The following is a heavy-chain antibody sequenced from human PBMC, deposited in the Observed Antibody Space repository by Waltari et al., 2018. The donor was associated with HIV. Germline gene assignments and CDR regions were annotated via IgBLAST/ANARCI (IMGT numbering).Heavy chain of an antibody. CDR3: ALEAVAPGLVSWFFDV. Sequence: QVQLQVSGPGLVKPSETLSLSCNVSGADFSNYYWSWLRQPPGKGLEWIGFVDHKGNTKYNPSLGNRLTSSVDTPNSRFSLKLTAVTAADTAVDFCALEAVAPGLVSWFFDVWGRGILVTVSS. J-gene: IGHJ2*01. CDR1: GADFSNYY. CDR2: VDHKGNT. V-gene: IGHV4-59*03. D-gene: IGHD3-9*01.